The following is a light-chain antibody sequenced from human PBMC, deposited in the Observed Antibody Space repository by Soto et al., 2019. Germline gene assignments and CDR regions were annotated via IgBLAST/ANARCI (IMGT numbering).Light chain of an antibody. Sequence: QSVLTQPPSTSGTPGQRVTISCSGSSSNIGSNHVYWYQQFPGMAPKLLMYRSDQRPTGVPDRFSGSKSGTSASLAISGLRSDDEADYYCSARDDSLSAVVFGGGTQLTVL. CDR2: RSD. J-gene: IGLJ2*01. V-gene: IGLV1-47*01. CDR1: SSNIGSNH. CDR3: SARDDSLSAVV.